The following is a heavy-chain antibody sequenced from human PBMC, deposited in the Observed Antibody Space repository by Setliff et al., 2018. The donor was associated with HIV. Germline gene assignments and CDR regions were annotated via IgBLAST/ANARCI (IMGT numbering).Heavy chain of an antibody. CDR3: ARDPGDYDRKFDH. D-gene: IGHD3-22*01. CDR1: YATLSTADYY. J-gene: IGHJ4*02. Sequence: PSETLSLTCTASYATLSTADYYWTWIRQPPGKGLEWIAYTFDNGNTHYNPSLESRVTLSLDTSRNLFSLRLASVTAADTAVYYCARDPGDYDRKFDHWGQGALVTVSS. CDR2: TFDNGNT. V-gene: IGHV4-61*03.